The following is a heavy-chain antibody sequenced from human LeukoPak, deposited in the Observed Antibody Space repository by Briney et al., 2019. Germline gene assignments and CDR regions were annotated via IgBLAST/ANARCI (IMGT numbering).Heavy chain of an antibody. D-gene: IGHD3-16*01. CDR2: ISYDGSNK. V-gene: IGHV3-30*04. CDR1: GFTFSSYA. J-gene: IGHJ6*03. Sequence: PGRSLRLSCAASGFTFSSYAMHWVRQAPGKGLEWVAVISYDGSNKYYADSVKGRFTISRDNAKNTLYLQMNSLRAEDTAVYYCARGGTAYYYYYMDVWGKGTTVTVSS. CDR3: ARGGTAYYYYYMDV.